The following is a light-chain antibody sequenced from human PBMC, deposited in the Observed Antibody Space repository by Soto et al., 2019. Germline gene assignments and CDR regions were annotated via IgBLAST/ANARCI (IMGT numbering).Light chain of an antibody. CDR1: SSNIGAGYD. V-gene: IGLV1-40*01. Sequence: QSVLTQPPSVSGAPGQRVTISCTGSSSNIGAGYDVHWYQQLPGTAPKLLIYGNSNRPSGVPDRFSGSKSCTSASLAITGLQAEDEADYYCQSYDSSLSGNYVFGTGTQLTVL. CDR3: QSYDSSLSGNYV. CDR2: GNS. J-gene: IGLJ1*01.